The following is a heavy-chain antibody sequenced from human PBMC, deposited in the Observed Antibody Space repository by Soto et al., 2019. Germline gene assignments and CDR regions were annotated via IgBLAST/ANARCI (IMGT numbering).Heavy chain of an antibody. D-gene: IGHD3-22*01. CDR3: ARFIPGQEYYDSSGYYSVDYFDY. J-gene: IGHJ4*02. CDR2: INHSGST. CDR1: GGSFSGYY. Sequence: QVQLQQWGAGLLKPSETLSLTCAVYGGSFSGYYWSWIRQPPGKGLEWIGEINHSGSTTYNQSLKGGVTISVDTSKIQFSLKLSTVTAAYTAVYYCARFIPGQEYYDSSGYYSVDYFDYWGQGTLVTVSS. V-gene: IGHV4-34*01.